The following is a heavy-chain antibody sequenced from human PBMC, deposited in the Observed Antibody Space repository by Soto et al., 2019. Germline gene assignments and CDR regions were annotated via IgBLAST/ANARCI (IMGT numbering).Heavy chain of an antibody. V-gene: IGHV1-69*13. CDR1: GGTFSSYA. Sequence: ASVKVSCKASGGTFSSYAISWVRQAPGQGLEWMGGIIPIFGTANYAQKFQGRVTITADESTSTAYMELSSLRSEDTAVYYCARCRIKVDTAMVFRYYYGMDVWGQGTTVTVSS. J-gene: IGHJ6*02. CDR3: ARCRIKVDTAMVFRYYYGMDV. D-gene: IGHD5-18*01. CDR2: IIPIFGTA.